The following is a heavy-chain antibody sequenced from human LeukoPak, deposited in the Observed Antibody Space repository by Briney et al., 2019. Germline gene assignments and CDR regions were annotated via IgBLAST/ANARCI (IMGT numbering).Heavy chain of an antibody. V-gene: IGHV1-46*01. Sequence: ASVKVSCKASGYRFSTYYIHWVRQAPGQGLEWLGIINPSGGSTVYAQKFQGRVTMTSDTSAWTVYMEMSSLKSEDTAVYYCARWGLDDYHYYYMDVWGKGTTVIISS. CDR2: INPSGGST. CDR1: GYRFSTYY. D-gene: IGHD3-16*01. J-gene: IGHJ6*03. CDR3: ARWGLDDYHYYYMDV.